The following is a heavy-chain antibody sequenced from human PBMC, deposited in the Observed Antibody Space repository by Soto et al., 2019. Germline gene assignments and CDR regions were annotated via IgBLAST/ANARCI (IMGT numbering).Heavy chain of an antibody. CDR2: VYYSGSS. CDR3: ARVGERWQYFDWYYDFDS. CDR1: YGSIVGLY. V-gene: IGHV4-59*11. Sequence: PSETLSLPCTVSYGSIVGLYWGWIRQHPGKGLEWIGYVYYSGSSTSNPALKSRVTMSADTAKNQLSLKVRSVTAADTAVYYCARVGERWQYFDWYYDFDSWGQGALVTVFS. D-gene: IGHD3-9*01. J-gene: IGHJ4*02.